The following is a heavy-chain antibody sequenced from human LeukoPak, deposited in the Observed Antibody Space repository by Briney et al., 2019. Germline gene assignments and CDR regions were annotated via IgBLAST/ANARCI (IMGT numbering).Heavy chain of an antibody. J-gene: IGHJ4*02. V-gene: IGHV3-7*01. D-gene: IGHD6-19*01. Sequence: TGGSLRLCCEASGFTFSNYWVTWVRQAPGKGLEWVANIKQDGSEKYYVDSVKGRFTVSRDNAKQSLHLQMNSLRAEDTAVYYCARGSGWTDYWGQGTLVTVSS. CDR2: IKQDGSEK. CDR3: ARGSGWTDY. CDR1: GFTFSNYW.